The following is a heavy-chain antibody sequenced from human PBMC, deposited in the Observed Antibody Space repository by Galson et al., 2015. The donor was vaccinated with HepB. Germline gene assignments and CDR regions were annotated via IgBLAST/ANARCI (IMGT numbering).Heavy chain of an antibody. CDR3: ARDNTYSSSYFDY. J-gene: IGHJ4*02. V-gene: IGHV3-33*01. CDR2: IWYDGSNK. CDR1: GFTFSSYG. Sequence: SLRLSCAASGFTFSSYGMHWVRQAPGKGLEWVAVIWYDGSNKYYADSVKGRFTISRDNSKNTLYLQMNSLRAGDTAVYYCARDNTYSSSYFDYWGQGTLVTVSS. D-gene: IGHD6-6*01.